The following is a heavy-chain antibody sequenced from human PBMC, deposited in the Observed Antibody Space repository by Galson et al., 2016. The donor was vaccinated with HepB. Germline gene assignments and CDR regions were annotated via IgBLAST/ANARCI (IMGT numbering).Heavy chain of an antibody. J-gene: IGHJ6*02. D-gene: IGHD3-22*01. V-gene: IGHV4-4*02. CDR2: IFHGGSI. Sequence: SETLSLTCAVSGASISSITWWSWVRQPPGKGLEWIGEIFHGGSIFYNPSLKSRVTISVDKSKNLFSLNLTSVTAADTAVYYCARLWYDNSGYFPFYYHGLDVWGPGTTVTVSS. CDR1: GASISSITW. CDR3: ARLWYDNSGYFPFYYHGLDV.